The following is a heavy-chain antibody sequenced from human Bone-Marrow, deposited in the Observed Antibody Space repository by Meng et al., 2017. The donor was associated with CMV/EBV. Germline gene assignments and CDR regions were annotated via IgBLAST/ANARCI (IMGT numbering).Heavy chain of an antibody. CDR3: AKDGAFCGGDCYFD. J-gene: IGHJ4*02. Sequence: ASVKVSCKTSGYRFSDYFLHWVRQAPGQGPEWMGSINPNSGDTKYAQRFQGRVSMTRDASISTIYMELSSLTSDDTAVYYCAKDGAFCGGDCYFDWGQGTLVTVSS. V-gene: IGHV1-2*02. CDR1: GYRFSDYF. D-gene: IGHD2-21*01. CDR2: INPNSGDT.